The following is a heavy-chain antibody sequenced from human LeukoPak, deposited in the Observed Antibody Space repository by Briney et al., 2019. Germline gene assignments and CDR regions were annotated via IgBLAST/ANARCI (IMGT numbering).Heavy chain of an antibody. V-gene: IGHV4-34*01. CDR2: INHSGST. Sequence: PSETLSLTCAVYGGSFSGYYWSWIRQPPGKGLEWIGEINHSGSTNYNPSLKSRVTISVDTSKNQFSLKLSSVTAADTAVYYCARASQWLRSGQIIYDYWGQGTLVTVSS. D-gene: IGHD5-12*01. J-gene: IGHJ4*02. CDR1: GGSFSGYY. CDR3: ARASQWLRSGQIIYDY.